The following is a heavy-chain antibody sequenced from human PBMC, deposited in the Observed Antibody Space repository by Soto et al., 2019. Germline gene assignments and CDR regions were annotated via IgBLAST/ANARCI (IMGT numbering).Heavy chain of an antibody. CDR3: ARDGGFGEFLET. Sequence: ESGGGLVKPGGSLRLSCAASGFTFSSYSMNWVRQAPGKGLEWVSSISSRTSYIYFADSVKGRFTISRDNAKNSLYLQMNSLRAEDTAVYYCARDGGFGEFLETWGQGTLVTVSS. V-gene: IGHV3-21*06. D-gene: IGHD3-10*01. CDR1: GFTFSSYS. J-gene: IGHJ5*02. CDR2: ISSRTSYI.